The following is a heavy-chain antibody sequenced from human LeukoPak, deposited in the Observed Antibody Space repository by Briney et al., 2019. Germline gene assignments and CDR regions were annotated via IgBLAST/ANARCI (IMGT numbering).Heavy chain of an antibody. CDR1: GFSSFGSRW. V-gene: IGHV3-74*01. CDR3: ARDAASSSLNY. CDR2: IKDDGTA. J-gene: IGHJ4*02. Sequence: PGGSLRLSCAVSGFSSFGSRWMHWVRQVPGKGLVWVAVIKDDGTANYADSVKGRFTISRDNAKNSLYLQMNSLRAEDTAVYYCARDAASSSLNYWGQGTLVTVSS. D-gene: IGHD6-13*01.